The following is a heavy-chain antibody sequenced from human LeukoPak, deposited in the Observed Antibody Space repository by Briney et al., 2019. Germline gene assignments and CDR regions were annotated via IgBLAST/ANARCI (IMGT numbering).Heavy chain of an antibody. CDR1: GFTFSSYA. CDR2: IKQDGREK. J-gene: IGHJ6*04. Sequence: GGSLRLSCAASGFTFSSYAMSWVRQAPGKGLEWVANIKQDGREKYYVDPVKGRFTISRDNAKNSVYLQMNSLRAEDTAVYYCARDNWGFWGKGTSVTVSS. V-gene: IGHV3-7*01. CDR3: ARDNWGF. D-gene: IGHD7-27*01.